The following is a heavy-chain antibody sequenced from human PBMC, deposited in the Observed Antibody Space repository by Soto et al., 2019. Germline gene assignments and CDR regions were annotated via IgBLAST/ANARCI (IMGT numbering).Heavy chain of an antibody. Sequence: GESLKISCKHSGFNFPTFWIAWVRQMPGKGLEWMGTIYPDDSDTRYSPSFQGQVTISADKSIQTAYLQWGSLKASDSALYYCARHGSSWYLGMDVWGQGTTVTVSS. CDR1: GFNFPTFW. CDR3: ARHGSSWYLGMDV. CDR2: IYPDDSDT. V-gene: IGHV5-51*01. D-gene: IGHD6-13*01. J-gene: IGHJ6*02.